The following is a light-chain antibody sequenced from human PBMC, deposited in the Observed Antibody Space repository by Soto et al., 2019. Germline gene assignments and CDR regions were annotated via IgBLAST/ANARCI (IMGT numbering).Light chain of an antibody. CDR3: LQDYSFPFT. Sequence: AIPMTQSPSSLSASVGDRVTITCRASQAIRNDLAWYQQKPGKAPKLLIFAASTLYTGVPSRFSGSGSGTDFTLTISSLQPEDFATYYCLQDYSFPFTFGPGTKVDIK. CDR1: QAIRND. J-gene: IGKJ3*01. V-gene: IGKV1-6*01. CDR2: AAS.